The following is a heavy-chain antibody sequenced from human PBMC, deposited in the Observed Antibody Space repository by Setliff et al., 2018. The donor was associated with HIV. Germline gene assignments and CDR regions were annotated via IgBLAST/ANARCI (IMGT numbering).Heavy chain of an antibody. CDR1: GYSISSGFY. CDR2: IYHSGAT. Sequence: SETLSLTCAVSGYSISSGFYWGWIGQPPGKGLEWIGSIYHSGATYYSPSLKSQIAILLDTSKNKFSLKLNSVTAADTAVYYCATLPQGYDYFDDWGHGTLVTVSS. D-gene: IGHD3-3*01. J-gene: IGHJ4*01. V-gene: IGHV4-38-2*01. CDR3: ATLPQGYDYFDD.